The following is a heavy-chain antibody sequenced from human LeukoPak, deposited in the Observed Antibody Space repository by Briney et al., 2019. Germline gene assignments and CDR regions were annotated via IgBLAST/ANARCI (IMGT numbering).Heavy chain of an antibody. J-gene: IGHJ4*02. V-gene: IGHV3-30-3*01. CDR2: ISYDGSNK. Sequence: GRSLRLSCAASGFTFSSYAMHWVRQAPGKGLEWVAVISYDGSNKYYADSVKGRFTISRDNSKNTLYLQMNSLRAEDTTVYYCARDVRFDYWGQGTLVTVSS. CDR3: ARDVRFDY. CDR1: GFTFSSYA.